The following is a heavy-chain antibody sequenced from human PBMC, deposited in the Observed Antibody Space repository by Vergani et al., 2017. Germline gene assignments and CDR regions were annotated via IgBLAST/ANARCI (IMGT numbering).Heavy chain of an antibody. J-gene: IGHJ4*02. CDR2: IDWDDDK. D-gene: IGHD6-13*01. Sequence: QITLKESGPALVKPTQTLTLTCTFSGFSLSTSGMRVSWIRQPPGKALEWLARIDWDDDKFYSTSLKARLTISKDTSTNQVVITMTNMDPVDTATYYCARFIAAAGFDYWGQGILVTVSS. CDR3: ARFIAAAGFDY. V-gene: IGHV2-70*04. CDR1: GFSLSTSGMR.